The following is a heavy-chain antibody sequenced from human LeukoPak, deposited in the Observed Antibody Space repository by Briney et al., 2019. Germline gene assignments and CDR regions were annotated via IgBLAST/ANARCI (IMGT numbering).Heavy chain of an antibody. V-gene: IGHV1-18*01. CDR3: ARDLIWSGYYDY. D-gene: IGHD3-3*01. J-gene: IGHJ4*02. CDR2: ISAYNGNT. CDR1: GYTFTSYA. Sequence: ASVKVSCKASGYTFTSYAMHWVRQAPGQRLEWMGWISAYNGNTNYAQKLQGRVTMTTDTSTSTAYMELRSLRSDDTAVYYCARDLIWSGYYDYWGQGTLVTVSS.